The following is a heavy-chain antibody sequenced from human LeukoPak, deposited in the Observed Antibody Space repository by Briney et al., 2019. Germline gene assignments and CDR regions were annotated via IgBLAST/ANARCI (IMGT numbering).Heavy chain of an antibody. CDR3: ARDWKADF. CDR1: GFTFSSYS. V-gene: IGHV3-23*05. Sequence: GGSLRLSCAASGFTFSSYSMNWVRQAPGKGLEWVSAIDIYSTKTNYADSVKGRFTISRDNSKNTLYLQMNSLRGEDTAIYYCARDWKADFWGHGTLVTVSS. D-gene: IGHD1-1*01. J-gene: IGHJ4*01. CDR2: IDIYSTKT.